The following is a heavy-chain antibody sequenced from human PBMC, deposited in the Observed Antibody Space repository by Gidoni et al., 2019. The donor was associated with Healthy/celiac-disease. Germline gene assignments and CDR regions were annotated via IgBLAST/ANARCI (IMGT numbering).Heavy chain of an antibody. J-gene: IGHJ4*02. Sequence: EVQLVESGGGLVKPGGSLGPSCAASAFTFSSYIMNWVRQAPGKGLEWVSSISSSSSYIYYADSVKGRFTISRDNAKNSLYLQMNSLRAEDTAVYYCARTSSSSWFSLRYWGQGTLVTVSS. CDR2: ISSSSSYI. V-gene: IGHV3-21*01. D-gene: IGHD6-13*01. CDR3: ARTSSSSWFSLRY. CDR1: AFTFSSYI.